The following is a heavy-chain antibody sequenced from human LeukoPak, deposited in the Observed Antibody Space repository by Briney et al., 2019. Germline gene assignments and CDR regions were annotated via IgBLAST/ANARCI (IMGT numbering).Heavy chain of an antibody. CDR1: GGSISSSSYY. CDR2: ISYSGTT. Sequence: PSETLSLTCTVSGGSISSSSYYWSWIRQSPGKGLEWIGYISYSGTTYYNPSLKSRLTISVDTSKNEISLKLTSVTVADTAVYYCARAQKRDSFGNSDWFDPWGQGTLVTVSS. J-gene: IGHJ5*02. CDR3: ARAQKRDSFGNSDWFDP. D-gene: IGHD1-7*01. V-gene: IGHV4-30-4*01.